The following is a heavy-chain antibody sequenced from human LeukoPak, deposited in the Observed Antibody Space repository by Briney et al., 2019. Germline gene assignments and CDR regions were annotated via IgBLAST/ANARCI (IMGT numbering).Heavy chain of an antibody. J-gene: IGHJ4*02. CDR3: ASIVVVTAAIDY. CDR2: IYYSGST. Sequence: SETLSLTCAVSGGSISSADYYWSWIRQSPGKGLEWIGFIYYSGSTYYNPSLKSRVTISVDTSKNQFPLKLRSVTAADTAVYYCASIVVVTAAIDYWGQGTLVTVSS. CDR1: GGSISSADYY. D-gene: IGHD2-21*02. V-gene: IGHV4-30-4*01.